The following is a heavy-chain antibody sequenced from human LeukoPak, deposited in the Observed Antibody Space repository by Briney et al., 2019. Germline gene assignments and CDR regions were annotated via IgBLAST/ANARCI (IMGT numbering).Heavy chain of an antibody. Sequence: GGSLRLSCAASGFTFSTYNMNWVRQAPGKGLEWVSYISSSGSTIYYADSVKGRFTISRDNAKNSLYLQMNSLRDEDTAVYYCARGNFDSSGFYHLNYFDYWGQGTLVTVSS. D-gene: IGHD3-22*01. CDR1: GFTFSTYN. CDR2: ISSSGSTI. CDR3: ARGNFDSSGFYHLNYFDY. J-gene: IGHJ4*02. V-gene: IGHV3-48*02.